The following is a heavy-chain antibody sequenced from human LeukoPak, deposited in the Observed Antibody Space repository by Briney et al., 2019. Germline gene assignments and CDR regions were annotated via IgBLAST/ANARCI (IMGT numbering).Heavy chain of an antibody. D-gene: IGHD2-21*02. V-gene: IGHV3-13*01. CDR2: ISAAGDT. CDR1: GFTFSSYD. CDR3: VALGDRIY. J-gene: IGHJ4*02. Sequence: GGSLRLSCAASGFTFSSYDMHWVRQATGKGLVWVSAISAAGDTYYLDSVKGRFTISRENAKNSLYLQMNSLRAGDTAVYYCVALGDRIYWGQGTLVTVSS.